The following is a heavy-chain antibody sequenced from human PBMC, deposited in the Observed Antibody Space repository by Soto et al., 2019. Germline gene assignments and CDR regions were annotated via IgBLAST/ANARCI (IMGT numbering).Heavy chain of an antibody. J-gene: IGHJ4*02. CDR1: GGSISSGDYY. V-gene: IGHV4-30-4*01. CDR2: IYYSGST. D-gene: IGHD3-3*01. Sequence: PSENLSLTCTVSGGSISSGDYYWSWIRQPPGKGLEWIGYIYYSGSTYYNPSLKSRVTISVDTSKNQFSLKLSSVTAADTAVYYCARVLRFLECLDYWGQGTLVTVSS. CDR3: ARVLRFLECLDY.